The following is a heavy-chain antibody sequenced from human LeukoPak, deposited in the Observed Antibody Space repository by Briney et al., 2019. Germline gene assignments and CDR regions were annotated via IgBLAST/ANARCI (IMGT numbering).Heavy chain of an antibody. Sequence: SVKLSCKASGATVSSYAISWVRQAPGRGLEWMGAIIPIFGTATYAQKFQGRVTITADESTSTAYMELSSLRSEDTAVYYCARAPTYYGSGSPRFDPWGQGTLVTVSS. CDR2: IIPIFGTA. D-gene: IGHD3-10*01. V-gene: IGHV1-69*13. CDR3: ARAPTYYGSGSPRFDP. CDR1: GATVSSYA. J-gene: IGHJ5*02.